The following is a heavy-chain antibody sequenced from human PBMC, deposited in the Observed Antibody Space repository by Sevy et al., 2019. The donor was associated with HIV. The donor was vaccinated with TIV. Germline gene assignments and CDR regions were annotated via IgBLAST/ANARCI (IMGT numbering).Heavy chain of an antibody. V-gene: IGHV1-18*01. D-gene: IGHD3-10*01. J-gene: IGHJ6*02. CDR3: ARDSRSTYYYGSGRPTYYYYGMDV. Sequence: ASVKVSCKASGYTFTSYGISWVRQAPGQGLEWMGWMSAYNGNTNYAQKLQGRVTMTTDTSTSTAYMELRSLRSDDTAVYYCARDSRSTYYYGSGRPTYYYYGMDVWGQGTTVTVFS. CDR1: GYTFTSYG. CDR2: MSAYNGNT.